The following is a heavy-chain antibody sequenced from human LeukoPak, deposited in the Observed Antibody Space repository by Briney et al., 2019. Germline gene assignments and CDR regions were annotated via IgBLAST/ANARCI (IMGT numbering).Heavy chain of an antibody. V-gene: IGHV1-3*01. Sequence: ASVKVSCKASGYTFTSYAMHWVRQAPGQRLEWMGWINAGNGNTKYSQKFQGRVTITRDTSASTAYMELSSLRSEDTAVYYCARRSSSSWYIFDYWGQGTLVTVSS. CDR1: GYTFTSYA. J-gene: IGHJ4*02. D-gene: IGHD6-13*01. CDR2: INAGNGNT. CDR3: ARRSSSSWYIFDY.